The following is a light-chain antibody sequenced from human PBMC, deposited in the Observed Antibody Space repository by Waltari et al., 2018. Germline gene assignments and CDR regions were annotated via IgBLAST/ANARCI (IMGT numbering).Light chain of an antibody. CDR1: QSVLYRSNNKNY. Sequence: DIVMTQSPESLAVSLGERATINCRSSQSVLYRSNNKNYLAWYKQKPGQPPRLLIYWASTRESGVPDRFSGSGSGTDFTLTISSLQAEDVAVYYCQQYYSTPWTFGQGTKVEIK. J-gene: IGKJ1*01. CDR3: QQYYSTPWT. CDR2: WAS. V-gene: IGKV4-1*01.